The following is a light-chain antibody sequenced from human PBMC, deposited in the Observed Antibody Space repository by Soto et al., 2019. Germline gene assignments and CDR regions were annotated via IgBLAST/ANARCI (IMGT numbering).Light chain of an antibody. Sequence: QSVLTQPASVSGSPGQSITISCTGTSSDVGSYNLVSWYQQHPGKAPKLMIYEGSKRPSGVSNRFSGSKSSNTASLTISGLQAEDEADYYCCSYAGSSLYVFGTGTKLTVL. CDR1: SSDVGSYNL. CDR3: CSYAGSSLYV. CDR2: EGS. V-gene: IGLV2-23*01. J-gene: IGLJ1*01.